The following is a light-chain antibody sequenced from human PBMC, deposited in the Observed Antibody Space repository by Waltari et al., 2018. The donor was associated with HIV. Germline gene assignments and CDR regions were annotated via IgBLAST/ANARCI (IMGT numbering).Light chain of an antibody. CDR3: FSYSSIYTSVI. CDR1: SCDIGGYNY. CDR2: DVI. V-gene: IGLV2-11*01. Sequence: QSALTQPRSVSGSPGQSVTIPCTGTSCDIGGYNYVSWYHQHPGKAPKLMIYDVITRPSGVPDRFSGSKSANTASLTISGLQAEDEADYYCFSYSSIYTSVIFGGGTKLTIL. J-gene: IGLJ2*01.